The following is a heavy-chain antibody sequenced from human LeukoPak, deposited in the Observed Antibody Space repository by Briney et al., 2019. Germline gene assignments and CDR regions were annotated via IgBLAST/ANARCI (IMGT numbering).Heavy chain of an antibody. Sequence: RSMRPSCAASGFTFSRYGMHWVSQDKGKGLEWVAVIWYDGSNKYYADSVKGRFTISRDNSKNTLYLQMNSLRAEDTAVYYCARGDLTTVTTLYYYYGMDVWGQGTTVTVSS. V-gene: IGHV3-33*01. J-gene: IGHJ6*02. D-gene: IGHD4-17*01. CDR3: ARGDLTTVTTLYYYYGMDV. CDR2: IWYDGSNK. CDR1: GFTFSRYG.